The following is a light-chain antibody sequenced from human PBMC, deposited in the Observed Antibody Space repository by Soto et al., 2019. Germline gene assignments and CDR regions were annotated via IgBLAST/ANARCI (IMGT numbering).Light chain of an antibody. Sequence: DIHMTQSPSSLSASVGYRFTITCRASQSISSYLNWYQQKPGKAPKLLIYAASSLQSGVPSRFSGSGSGTDFTFTISSLQPEDIETYFCQQYDNVPLTFGGGTKVDIK. CDR3: QQYDNVPLT. CDR1: QSISSY. J-gene: IGKJ4*01. CDR2: AAS. V-gene: IGKV1-33*01.